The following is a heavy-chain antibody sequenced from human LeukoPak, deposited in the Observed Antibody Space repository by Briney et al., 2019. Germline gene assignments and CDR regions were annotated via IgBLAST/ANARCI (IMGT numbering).Heavy chain of an antibody. V-gene: IGHV4-31*03. CDR2: IYYSGST. CDR3: ARDSGYYDSSGYYFGY. CDR1: GGSISSGGYY. J-gene: IGHJ4*02. Sequence: SETLSLTCTVSGGSISSGGYYWSWIRQHPGKGLEWIGYIYYSGSTYYNPSLKSRVTISVDTSKNQFSLKLSSVTAADTAVYYCARDSGYYDSSGYYFGYWGQGTLVTVSP. D-gene: IGHD3-22*01.